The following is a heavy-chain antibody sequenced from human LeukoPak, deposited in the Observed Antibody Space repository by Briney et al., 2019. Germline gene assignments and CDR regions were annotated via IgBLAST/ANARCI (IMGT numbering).Heavy chain of an antibody. CDR2: ISWNSGSI. J-gene: IGHJ5*02. D-gene: IGHD5-24*01. V-gene: IGHV3-9*01. CDR1: GFTFDDYA. Sequence: GGSLRLSCAASGFTFDDYAMHWVRQAPGKGLEWVSGISWNSGSIGYADSVKGRFTISRDNAKNSLYLQMNSLRAEDTAVYYCARGGWTWLQSRWGLDPWGQGTLVIVSS. CDR3: ARGGWTWLQSRWGLDP.